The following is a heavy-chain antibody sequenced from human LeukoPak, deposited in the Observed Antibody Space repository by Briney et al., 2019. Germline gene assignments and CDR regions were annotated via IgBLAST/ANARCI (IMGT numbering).Heavy chain of an antibody. Sequence: GSLRLSCVVSGFTLSSRWMMWVRQAPGEGLEWMTNINRDGSEKNYVDSVKGRFTITRDNAENSLYLQMNSLKVEDSAIYYCATYDSWSGYNIAYWGQGTLVTVSS. CDR3: ATYDSWSGYNIAY. CDR2: INRDGSEK. J-gene: IGHJ4*02. V-gene: IGHV3-7*03. CDR1: GFTLSSRW. D-gene: IGHD3-3*01.